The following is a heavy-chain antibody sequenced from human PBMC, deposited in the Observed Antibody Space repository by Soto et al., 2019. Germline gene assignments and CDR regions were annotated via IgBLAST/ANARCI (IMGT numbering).Heavy chain of an antibody. CDR1: GYNFTSYY. CDR3: ARGYCSSTSCRASYYYGMDV. V-gene: IGHV1-46*01. Sequence: ASVKVSCKASGYNFTSYYMHWVRQAPGQGLEWMGIINPSGGSTSYAQKFQGRVTMTRDTSTSTVYMELSSLRSEDTAVYYCARGYCSSTSCRASYYYGMDVWGQGTTVTVSS. J-gene: IGHJ6*02. CDR2: INPSGGST. D-gene: IGHD2-2*01.